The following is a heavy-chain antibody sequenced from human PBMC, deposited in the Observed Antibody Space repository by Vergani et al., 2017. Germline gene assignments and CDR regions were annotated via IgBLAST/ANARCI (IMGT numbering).Heavy chain of an antibody. CDR2: IKQDGSEK. Sequence: EVQVVESGGGLVQPGGSLRLSCVASGFTFSDFWMSWVRQAPGKGLEWVGNIKQDGSEKYFVDSVKGRFTISRDNAKNSLYLQMNSLRAEDTALYYCVKDIAASGNYWYFDLWGRGTLVTVSS. CDR3: VKDIAASGNYWYFDL. V-gene: IGHV3-7*03. CDR1: GFTFSDFW. D-gene: IGHD6-13*01. J-gene: IGHJ2*01.